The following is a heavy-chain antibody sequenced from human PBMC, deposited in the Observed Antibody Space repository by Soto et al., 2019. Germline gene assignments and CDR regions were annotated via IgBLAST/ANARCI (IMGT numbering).Heavy chain of an antibody. Sequence: QVQLQESGPGLVKPSQTLSFTCTVSGCSISSGGYYCSWIRQHPGKGLAWIGYIYNSGTTYYNPSLKSRVTISVYSSKTQCSLKLSSVTVADTAVYYCARTPQDWGQGTLVTVSS. CDR1: GCSISSGGYY. V-gene: IGHV4-31*03. CDR2: IYNSGTT. CDR3: ARTPQD. J-gene: IGHJ4*02.